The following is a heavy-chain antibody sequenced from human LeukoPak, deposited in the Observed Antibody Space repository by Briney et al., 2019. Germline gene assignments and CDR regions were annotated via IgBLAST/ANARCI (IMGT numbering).Heavy chain of an antibody. CDR3: TRPGLSDSGKYYVDS. Sequence: QTGGSLRLPCLASGFIFHESYMTWVRQAPGKGPDWVADINPDGSAQAYSDSVRGRFTISRDNNKNILFLQMNILRVDDTAVYYCTRPGLSDSGKYYVDSWGQGILVTVSS. CDR2: INPDGSAQ. J-gene: IGHJ5*01. CDR1: GFIFHESY. V-gene: IGHV3-7*01. D-gene: IGHD3-10*01.